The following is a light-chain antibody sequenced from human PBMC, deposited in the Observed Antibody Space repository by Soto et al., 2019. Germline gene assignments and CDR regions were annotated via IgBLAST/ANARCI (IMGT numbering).Light chain of an antibody. CDR1: SSDVGGYNY. CDR2: EVS. J-gene: IGLJ1*01. CDR3: SSYAGSNYYV. Sequence: QSALTQPPSASGSPGQSVTISCTGTSSDVGGYNYVSWYQQHPGKAPKLMIYEVSKRPSGVPDRFSGSKSGNTASLTVSGLQAEDEADYYCSSYAGSNYYVVGTGTKLTVL. V-gene: IGLV2-8*01.